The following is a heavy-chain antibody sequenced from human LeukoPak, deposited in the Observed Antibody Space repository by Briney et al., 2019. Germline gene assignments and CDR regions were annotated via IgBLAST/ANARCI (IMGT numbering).Heavy chain of an antibody. CDR3: ARGGYYGSGNDFRFDP. CDR1: GFTVRSSY. Sequence: GGSLRLSCAASGFTVRSSYMSWVRQAPGKGLEWVSVIYNGGSPDYADSAKGRFTISSDSSKNTLYLQMNILRVEETAVYYCARGGYYGSGNDFRFDPWGQGTLVTVSS. D-gene: IGHD3-10*01. CDR2: IYNGGSP. V-gene: IGHV3-53*01. J-gene: IGHJ5*02.